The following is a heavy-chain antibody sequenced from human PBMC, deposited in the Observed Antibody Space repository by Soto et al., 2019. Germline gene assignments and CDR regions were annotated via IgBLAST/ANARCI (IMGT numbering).Heavy chain of an antibody. D-gene: IGHD1-26*01. CDR3: ARLEVGWELGVGPLDF. J-gene: IGHJ4*02. V-gene: IGHV3-53*01. CDR1: GFSVSSNY. CDR2: IYSVGST. Sequence: PGGSLRLSCAASGFSVSSNYMSWVRQAPGKGLEWVSLIYSVGSTYYADSVKGRFTISRDNSKNTLYLQMNSLRAEDTAVYYCARLEVGWELGVGPLDFWGQGTLVTV.